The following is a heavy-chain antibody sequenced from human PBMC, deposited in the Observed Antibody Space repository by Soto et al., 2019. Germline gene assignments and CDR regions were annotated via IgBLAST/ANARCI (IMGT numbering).Heavy chain of an antibody. CDR1: GYTFTSYG. CDR3: AIHPGMLRSSSWYNWFDP. Sequence: QVQLVQSGSEVKKPGASVKVSCKASGYTFTSYGISWVRPAPGQGLEWMGWISAYNGNTNYAQKLQGRVTITTDTTTSTAYMELRSLRSDDTAVYYCAIHPGMLRSSSWYNWFDPWGQGTLVTVSS. D-gene: IGHD6-13*01. CDR2: ISAYNGNT. V-gene: IGHV1-18*04. J-gene: IGHJ5*02.